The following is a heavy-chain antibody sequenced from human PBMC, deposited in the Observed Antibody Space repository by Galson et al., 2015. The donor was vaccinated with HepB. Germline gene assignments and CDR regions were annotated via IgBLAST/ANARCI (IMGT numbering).Heavy chain of an antibody. Sequence: SLRLSCAASGFAFSRYAMSWVRQAPGKGLEWVSAISGSDDSTYFADSGKGRFSIFRDNSKNTLYLQMNSLRAADTAVYYCVRLTLAGGFDYWGRGTLVTVSS. V-gene: IGHV3-23*01. CDR3: VRLTLAGGFDY. CDR1: GFAFSRYA. CDR2: ISGSDDST. J-gene: IGHJ4*02. D-gene: IGHD3-16*01.